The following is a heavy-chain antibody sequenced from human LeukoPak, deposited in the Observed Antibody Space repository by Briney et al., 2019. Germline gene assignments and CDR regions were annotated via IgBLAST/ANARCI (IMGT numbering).Heavy chain of an antibody. D-gene: IGHD6-13*01. CDR2: IWYDGSNK. V-gene: IGHV3-33*06. CDR1: GFTFSSYG. Sequence: GGSLRLSCAASGFTFSSYGMHWVRQAPGKGLEWVAVIWYDGSNKYYADSVKGRFTISRDNSKNTLYLQMNSLRAEDTAVYYCAKETGYSSSWFSGPYYFDYWGRGTLVTVSS. J-gene: IGHJ4*02. CDR3: AKETGYSSSWFSGPYYFDY.